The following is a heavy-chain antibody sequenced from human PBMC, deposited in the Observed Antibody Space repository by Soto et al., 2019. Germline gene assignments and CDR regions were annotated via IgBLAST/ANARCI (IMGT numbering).Heavy chain of an antibody. Sequence: QVQLQESGPGLVKPSETLSLTCTVYGDSIRSYYWTWIRQPPGKGLELIGYIYYSGSTRYNPSLKSRVTISVDMSKNQFSLKLSSVIAADTAVYYCARAYGGFDNGLDVWGQGTAVTVSS. CDR3: ARAYGGFDNGLDV. V-gene: IGHV4-59*01. CDR1: GDSIRSYY. J-gene: IGHJ6*02. CDR2: IYYSGST. D-gene: IGHD5-12*01.